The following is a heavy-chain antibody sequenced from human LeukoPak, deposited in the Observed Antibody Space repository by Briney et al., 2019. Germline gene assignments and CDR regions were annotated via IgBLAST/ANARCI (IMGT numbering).Heavy chain of an antibody. CDR1: GGTFSSYA. CDR2: IIPIFGTA. D-gene: IGHD6-6*01. Sequence: ASVKVSCKASGGTFSSYAISWVRQAPGQGLEWMGGIIPIFGTANYAQKFQGRVTITADESTSTAYMELSSLRSEDTAVYYCARDSYSSSSLDYWGQGTLVTVSS. CDR3: ARDSYSSSSLDY. V-gene: IGHV1-69*13. J-gene: IGHJ4*02.